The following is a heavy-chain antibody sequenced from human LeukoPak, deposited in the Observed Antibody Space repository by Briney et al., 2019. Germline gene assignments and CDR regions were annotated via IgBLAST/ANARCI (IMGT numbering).Heavy chain of an antibody. CDR1: GFTFNSYW. V-gene: IGHV4-39*01. J-gene: IGHJ6*03. D-gene: IGHD3-9*01. CDR2: IYYTGST. CDR3: ARLVSYDVLTENFYKYYMDV. Sequence: GSLRLSCAASGFTFNSYWMSWIRQPPGKGLEWIGSIYYTGSTFYNPSLKSRVTMSLDALKNQFTLKVTSVTATDTAVYYCARLVSYDVLTENFYKYYMDVWGKGTTVTVSS.